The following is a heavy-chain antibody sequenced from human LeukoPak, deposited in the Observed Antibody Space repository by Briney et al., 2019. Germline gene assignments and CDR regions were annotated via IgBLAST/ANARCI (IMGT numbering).Heavy chain of an antibody. V-gene: IGHV1-69*05. CDR1: GGTFSSYA. Sequence: SVKVSCKASGGTFSSYAISWVRQAPGQGLEWMGGIIPIFGTANYAQKFQGRVTITTDESTSTAYMELSSLRSEDTAVYYCTGDLGGVRDVAFDIWGQGTMVTVSS. CDR3: TGDLGGVRDVAFDI. D-gene: IGHD7-27*01. J-gene: IGHJ3*02. CDR2: IIPIFGTA.